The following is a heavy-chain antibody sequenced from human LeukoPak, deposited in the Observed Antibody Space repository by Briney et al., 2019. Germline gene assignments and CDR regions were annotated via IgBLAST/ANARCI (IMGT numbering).Heavy chain of an antibody. V-gene: IGHV3-33*01. CDR2: IWYDGSNR. Sequence: GGSLRLSCAASGFTFSTYGMHWVRQAPGKGLEWVAVIWYDGSNRYYAASVTGRLTISRDNSKNTLYLEMNRLRAEDTAVYYCARGARSGWFRGDYWGQGTLVTVPS. D-gene: IGHD6-19*01. CDR1: GFTFSTYG. CDR3: ARGARSGWFRGDY. J-gene: IGHJ4*02.